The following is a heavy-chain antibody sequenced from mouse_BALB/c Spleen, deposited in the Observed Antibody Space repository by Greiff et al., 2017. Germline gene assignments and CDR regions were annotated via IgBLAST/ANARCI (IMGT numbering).Heavy chain of an antibody. CDR3: ARVITTGPMDY. Sequence: EVQRVESGGGLVQPGGSLRLSCATSGFTFTDYYMSWVRQPPGKALEWLGFIRNKANGYTTEYSASVKGRFTISRDNSQSILYLQMNTLRAEDSAAYYCARVITTGPMDYWGQGTSVTVSS. CDR2: IRNKANGYTT. D-gene: IGHD2-4*01. J-gene: IGHJ4*01. CDR1: GFTFTDYY. V-gene: IGHV7-3*02.